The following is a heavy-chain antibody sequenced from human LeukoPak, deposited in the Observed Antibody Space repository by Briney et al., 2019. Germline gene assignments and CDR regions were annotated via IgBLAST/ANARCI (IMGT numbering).Heavy chain of an antibody. D-gene: IGHD2-2*01. CDR1: GGSISSSSYY. CDR3: ARGGSFFCSSTSCYRGRYNWFDP. J-gene: IGHJ5*02. CDR2: IYYSGST. Sequence: SEILSLTCTVSGGSISSSSYYWGWIRQPPGKGLEWIGSIYYSGSTYYNPSPKSRGNISVDTSKNQFSLKLSSVTAADTAVYYCARGGSFFCSSTSCYRGRYNWFDPWGQGTLVTVSS. V-gene: IGHV4-39*01.